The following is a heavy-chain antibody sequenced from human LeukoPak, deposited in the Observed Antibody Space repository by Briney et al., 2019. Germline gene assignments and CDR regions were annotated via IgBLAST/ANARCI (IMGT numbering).Heavy chain of an antibody. Sequence: GGSLRLSCAASGFTFSSYAMSWVRQAPGKGLEWVSAISGSGGSTYYADSVKGRFTISRDNAKNSLYLQMNSLRAEDTAVYYCARGGSGSYSAFDIWGQGTMVTVSS. CDR2: ISGSGGST. CDR1: GFTFSSYA. CDR3: ARGGSGSYSAFDI. V-gene: IGHV3-23*01. J-gene: IGHJ3*02. D-gene: IGHD3-10*01.